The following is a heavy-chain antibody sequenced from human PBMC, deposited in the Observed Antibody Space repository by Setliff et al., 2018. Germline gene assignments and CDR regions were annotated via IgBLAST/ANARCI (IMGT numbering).Heavy chain of an antibody. V-gene: IGHV4-34*01. CDR2: INHSGST. CDR1: GGSFSGYY. CDR3: AMILSGYSSSWGAFDI. D-gene: IGHD6-13*01. J-gene: IGHJ3*02. Sequence: ASETLSLTCAVYGGSFSGYYWSWIRQPPGKGLEWIGEINHSGSTNYNPSLKSRVTISVDTSKNQFSLKLSSVTAADTAVYYCAMILSGYSSSWGAFDIWGQGTMVTVSS.